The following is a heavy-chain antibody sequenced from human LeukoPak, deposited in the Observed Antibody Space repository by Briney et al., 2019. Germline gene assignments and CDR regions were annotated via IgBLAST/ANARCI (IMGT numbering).Heavy chain of an antibody. CDR1: GFTFDDYG. D-gene: IGHD6-6*01. Sequence: GGSLRLSCAASGFTFDDYGMSWVRQAPGKGLEWVSGINWNGGSTGYADSVKGRFTISRDNAKNSLYLQMNSLRAEDTALYYCASAHSSSSRYHFDYWGQGTLVTVSS. J-gene: IGHJ4*02. CDR3: ASAHSSSSRYHFDY. V-gene: IGHV3-20*04. CDR2: INWNGGST.